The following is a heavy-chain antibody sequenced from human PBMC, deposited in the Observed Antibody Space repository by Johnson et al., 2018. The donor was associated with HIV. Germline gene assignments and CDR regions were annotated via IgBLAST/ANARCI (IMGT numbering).Heavy chain of an antibody. CDR1: GFTFSSYA. V-gene: IGHV3-30-3*01. CDR2: ISYDGSNK. CDR3: ARDLLSRAFDI. Sequence: QVQLVESGGGVVQPGRSLRLSCAASGFTFSSYAMHWVRQAPGKGLEWVAVISYDGSNKYYADSVKGRFTISRDNSKNTLYPQMNSLRAEETAVYYCARDLLSRAFDIWGQGTMVTVSS. J-gene: IGHJ3*02.